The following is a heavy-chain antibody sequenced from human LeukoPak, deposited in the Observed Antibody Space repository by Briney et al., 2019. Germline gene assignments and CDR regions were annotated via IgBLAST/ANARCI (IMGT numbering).Heavy chain of an antibody. D-gene: IGHD3/OR15-3a*01. Sequence: PGGSLRLSCAAAGFTFSSYGMHWVRQAPGKGLEWVAFIRYDGSNKYYADSVKGRFTISRDNSKNTLYLQMNSLRAEDTAVYYCAKDGGLISYYYYYMDVWGKGTTVTISS. CDR3: AKDGGLISYYYYYMDV. CDR2: IRYDGSNK. V-gene: IGHV3-30*02. J-gene: IGHJ6*03. CDR1: GFTFSSYG.